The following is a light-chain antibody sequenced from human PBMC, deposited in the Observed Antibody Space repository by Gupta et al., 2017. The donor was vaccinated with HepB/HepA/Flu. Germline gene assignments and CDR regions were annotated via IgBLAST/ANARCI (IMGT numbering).Light chain of an antibody. Sequence: QTVVTQAPSLTVSPGGTVTLTCASSTGTVTSSYSANWFQQKPGQAPRELIYTTKYRHAWTPARFSGSRRGGKAALTVAGGRTEDEADYYCRLDCPDYWVFGGGTRVTVL. J-gene: IGLJ3*02. CDR2: TTK. CDR3: RLDCPDYWV. CDR1: TGTVTSSYS. V-gene: IGLV7-43*01.